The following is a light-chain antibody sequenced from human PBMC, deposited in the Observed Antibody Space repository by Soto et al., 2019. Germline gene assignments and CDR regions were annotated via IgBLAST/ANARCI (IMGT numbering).Light chain of an antibody. CDR3: QQYNNWPQT. Sequence: EIVMTQSPATLSVSPGERATLSCRTSESVRRNLAWYQQKPGQAPRLLIYGASTRATGIPARFSGSGSGTDFTLTISSLQSEDFAIYSCQQYNNWPQTFGHGTKVEIK. J-gene: IGKJ1*01. CDR1: ESVRRN. V-gene: IGKV3-15*01. CDR2: GAS.